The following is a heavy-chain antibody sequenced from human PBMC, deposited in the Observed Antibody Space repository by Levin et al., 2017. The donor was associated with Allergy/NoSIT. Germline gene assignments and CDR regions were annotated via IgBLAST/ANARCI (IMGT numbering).Heavy chain of an antibody. CDR1: GFTFSSYW. CDR3: ARDAKPPFWSGYYTGSPYYYYMDV. J-gene: IGHJ6*03. V-gene: IGHV3-7*01. D-gene: IGHD3-3*01. CDR2: IKQDGSEK. Sequence: GGSLRLSCAASGFTFSSYWMSWVRQAPGKGLEWVANIKQDGSEKYYVDSVKGRFTISRDNAKNSLYLQMNSLRAEDTAVYYCARDAKPPFWSGYYTGSPYYYYMDVWGKGTTVTVSS.